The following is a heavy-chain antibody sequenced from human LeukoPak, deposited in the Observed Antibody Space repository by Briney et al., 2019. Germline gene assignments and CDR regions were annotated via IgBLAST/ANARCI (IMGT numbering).Heavy chain of an antibody. D-gene: IGHD4-17*01. CDR1: GFTFGDYA. Sequence: GGSLRLSCTASGFTFGDYAMSWVRQAPGKGLEWVGFIRSKAYGGTTEYAASVKGRFTISRDDSKSIAYLQMNSLKTEDTAVYYCARETIYGDRAYYFDYWGQGTLVTVSS. V-gene: IGHV3-49*04. CDR2: IRSKAYGGTT. CDR3: ARETIYGDRAYYFDY. J-gene: IGHJ4*02.